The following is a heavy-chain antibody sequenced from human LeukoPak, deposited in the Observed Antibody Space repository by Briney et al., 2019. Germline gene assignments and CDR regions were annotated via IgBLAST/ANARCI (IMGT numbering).Heavy chain of an antibody. CDR2: ISYDGSNK. Sequence: PGGSLRLSCAASGFTFSSYAMHWVRQAPGKGLEWVAVISYDGSNKYYADSVKGRFTISRDNAKNSLYLQMNSLRAEDTAVYYCARDIAVVVAATESYMDVWGKGTTVTVSS. D-gene: IGHD2-15*01. J-gene: IGHJ6*03. CDR1: GFTFSSYA. V-gene: IGHV3-30*03. CDR3: ARDIAVVVAATESYMDV.